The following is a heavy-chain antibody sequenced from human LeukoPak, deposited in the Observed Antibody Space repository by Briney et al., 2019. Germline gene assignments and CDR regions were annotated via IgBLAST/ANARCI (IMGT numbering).Heavy chain of an antibody. CDR1: GYSFISFW. CDR3: ARHFFPPNYYHSSGYYLDY. J-gene: IGHJ4*02. Sequence: GESLKISCKGSGYSFISFWIGWVRQMPGKGLEWMGIIYPGDSDTRYSPSFQGPVTISADTSISTAYLQWSSLKASDTAMYYCARHFFPPNYYHSSGYYLDYWGQGTLVTVSS. D-gene: IGHD3-22*01. V-gene: IGHV5-51*01. CDR2: IYPGDSDT.